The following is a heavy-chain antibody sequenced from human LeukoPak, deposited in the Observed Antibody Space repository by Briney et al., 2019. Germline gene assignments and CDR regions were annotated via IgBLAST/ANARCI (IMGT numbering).Heavy chain of an antibody. CDR1: GYTFTGYY. CDR2: INPNSGGT. CDR3: ASPSEYYYYYYMDV. Sequence: ASVKVSCKASGYTFTGYYMHWVRQAPGQGLEWMGWINPNSGGTNYAQKFQGRVTMTRDTSISTAYMELSRLRSDDTAVYYCASPSEYYYYYYMDVWGKGTTVTVSS. V-gene: IGHV1-2*02. D-gene: IGHD6-6*01. J-gene: IGHJ6*03.